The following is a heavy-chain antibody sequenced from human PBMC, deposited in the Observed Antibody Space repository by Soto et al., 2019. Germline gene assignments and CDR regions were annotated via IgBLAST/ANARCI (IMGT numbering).Heavy chain of an antibody. CDR1: GGSISSYY. D-gene: IGHD2-15*01. J-gene: IGHJ5*02. Sequence: SETLSLTCTVSGGSISSYYWRWIRKPPGKGLEWIGYIYYSGSTNYNPSLKSRVTISVHTSKNQFSLKLSSVTVADTAVYYCERVNCSGGSCYSRVIWFDPWGQGTLVTVSS. CDR3: ERVNCSGGSCYSRVIWFDP. V-gene: IGHV4-59*01. CDR2: IYYSGST.